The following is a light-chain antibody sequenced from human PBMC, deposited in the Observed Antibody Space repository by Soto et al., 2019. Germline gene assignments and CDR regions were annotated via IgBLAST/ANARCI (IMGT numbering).Light chain of an antibody. J-gene: IGLJ1*01. CDR3: SSYTSSSTLYV. CDR2: DVS. CDR1: SSDVGDYNY. Sequence: QSALTQPASVSGSPGQSITISCTGTSSDVGDYNYVSWYQQHPGKVPKLMIYDVSNRPSGVSNRFSGSKSGNTASLTISGLQAEDDADYYCSSYTSSSTLYVFGTGTKLTVL. V-gene: IGLV2-14*01.